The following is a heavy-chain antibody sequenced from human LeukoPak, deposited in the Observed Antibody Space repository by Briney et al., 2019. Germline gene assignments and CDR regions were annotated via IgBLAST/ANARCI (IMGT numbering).Heavy chain of an antibody. CDR1: GFTFSTYW. CDR3: AGNLVAAAPGDA. J-gene: IGHJ5*02. CDR2: ISPDGGVQ. Sequence: GGSLRLSCAASGFTFSTYWMTWVRQAPGKGLEWVANISPDGGVQSYVDSVKGRFSISRDNAKNSLYLQMHSLRAEDTAVYYCAGNLVAAAPGDAWGQGNLVTVSS. V-gene: IGHV3-7*01. D-gene: IGHD2-2*01.